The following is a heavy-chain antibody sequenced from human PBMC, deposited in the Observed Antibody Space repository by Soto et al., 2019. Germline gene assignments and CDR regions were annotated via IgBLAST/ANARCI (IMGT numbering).Heavy chain of an antibody. J-gene: IGHJ6*03. CDR3: AREVAYYDSWSSYCSDYYYMDV. Sequence: ASVKVSCKASGYTFTSYGISWVRQAPGQGLEWMGWISAYNGNTNYAQKLQGRVTMTTDTSTSTAYMELRSLRSDDTAVYYCAREVAYYDSWSSYCSDYYYMDVWGKGTTVTVSS. D-gene: IGHD3-3*01. CDR1: GYTFTSYG. V-gene: IGHV1-18*01. CDR2: ISAYNGNT.